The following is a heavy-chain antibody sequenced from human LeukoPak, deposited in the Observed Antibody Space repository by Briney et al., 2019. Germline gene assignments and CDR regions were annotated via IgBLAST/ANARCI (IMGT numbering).Heavy chain of an antibody. CDR2: IYTSGST. CDR1: GDSISSGSCY. Sequence: SQTLSLTCNVSGDSISSGSCYWSWIRQPAGKGLEWVGLIYTSGSTNYNPSLENRVTISLDTSKNQFSLKVTSVTAADTAVYYCARVYCTGGSCFAGWFDSWGQGTLVTVPS. J-gene: IGHJ5*01. CDR3: ARVYCTGGSCFAGWFDS. V-gene: IGHV4-61*02. D-gene: IGHD2-8*02.